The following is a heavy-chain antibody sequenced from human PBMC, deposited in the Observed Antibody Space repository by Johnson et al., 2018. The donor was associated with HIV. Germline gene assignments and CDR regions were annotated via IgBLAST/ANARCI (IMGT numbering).Heavy chain of an antibody. CDR1: GFTVSSNY. CDR2: IYSGGST. Sequence: VQLVESGGGLVQPGGSLRLSCAASGFTVSSNYMSWVRQAPGKGLEWVSVIYSGGSTYYADSVKGRFTISRDNSKNTLYLQMNSLRAEDTALYYCAREKDYGGNQDAFDIWGQGTMVTVSS. J-gene: IGHJ3*02. V-gene: IGHV3-66*01. D-gene: IGHD4-23*01. CDR3: AREKDYGGNQDAFDI.